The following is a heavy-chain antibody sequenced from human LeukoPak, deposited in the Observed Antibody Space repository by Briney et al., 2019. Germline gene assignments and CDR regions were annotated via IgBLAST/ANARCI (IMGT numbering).Heavy chain of an antibody. V-gene: IGHV3-33*01. J-gene: IGHJ3*02. Sequence: PSGSLRLSCAASGFTFSSYGMHWVRQAPGKGLEWVAVIWYDGSNKYYADSVKGRFTISRDNSKNTLYLQMNSLRAGDTAVYYCARDGVENYDYVWGSYRRDAFDIWGQGTMVTVSS. CDR3: ARDGVENYDYVWGSYRRDAFDI. CDR1: GFTFSSYG. CDR2: IWYDGSNK. D-gene: IGHD3-16*02.